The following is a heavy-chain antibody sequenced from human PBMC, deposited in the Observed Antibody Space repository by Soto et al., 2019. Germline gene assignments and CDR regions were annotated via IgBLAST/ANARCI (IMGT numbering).Heavy chain of an antibody. V-gene: IGHV1-69*01. Sequence: SKASCGSSRSYASSCVRQAPRQGRERMGGIIPSCGTANYAQKVQSRVTITADESTSTAYMELSSLRSEDTAVYYCARDSVYYYDSSGYYFAYWGKGTLVTVS. CDR2: IIPSCGTA. CDR3: ARDSVYYYDSSGYYFAY. D-gene: IGHD3-22*01. CDR1: CGSSRSYA. J-gene: IGHJ4*02.